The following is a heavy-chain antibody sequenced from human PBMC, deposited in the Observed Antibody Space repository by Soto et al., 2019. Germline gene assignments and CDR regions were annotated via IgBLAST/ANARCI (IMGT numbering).Heavy chain of an antibody. J-gene: IGHJ4*02. D-gene: IGHD2-8*01. CDR3: AKYCSSDVCFDY. CDR2: ISGSGDTK. CDR1: GFTFSSCS. Sequence: LRLSCASSGFTFSSCSMNWVRQAPGRGLEWVSFISGSGDTKYYADSVKGRFTISRDNAKNSLYLQMSSLRDEDTAVYYCAKYCSSDVCFDYWGQGALVTVSS. V-gene: IGHV3-48*02.